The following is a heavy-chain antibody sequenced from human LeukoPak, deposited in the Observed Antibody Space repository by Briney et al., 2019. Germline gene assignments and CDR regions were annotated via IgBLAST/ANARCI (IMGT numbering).Heavy chain of an antibody. V-gene: IGHV4-39*07. CDR3: AGGYCSGGSCYSYYYYNYMDV. D-gene: IGHD2-15*01. CDR2: IHYSGST. J-gene: IGHJ6*03. Sequence: SETLSLTCTVSGGSISSSSYYWGWIRQPPGKGLEWIGSIHYSGSTNYNPSLKSRVTISVDTSKNQFSLKLSSVTAADTAVYYCAGGYCSGGSCYSYYYYNYMDVWGKGTTVTVSS. CDR1: GGSISSSSYY.